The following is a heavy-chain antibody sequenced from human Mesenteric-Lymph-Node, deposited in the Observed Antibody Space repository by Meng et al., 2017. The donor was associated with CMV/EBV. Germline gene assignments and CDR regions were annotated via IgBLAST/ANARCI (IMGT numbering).Heavy chain of an antibody. CDR3: AAAIPPYYYYGMDV. Sequence: SQTLSLTGAVYGGSFSGYYWSWIRQPPGKGLEWIGEINHSGSTNYNPSLKSRVTISVDTSKNQFSLKLSSVTAADTAVYYCAAAIPPYYYYGMDVWGQGTTVTVSS. D-gene: IGHD2-21*02. V-gene: IGHV4-34*01. J-gene: IGHJ6*02. CDR2: INHSGST. CDR1: GGSFSGYY.